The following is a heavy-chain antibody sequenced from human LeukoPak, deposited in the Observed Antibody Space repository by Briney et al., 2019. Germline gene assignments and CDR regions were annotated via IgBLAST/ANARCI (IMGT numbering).Heavy chain of an antibody. D-gene: IGHD2-15*01. J-gene: IGHJ4*02. CDR1: GGSISSSNW. CDR3: ARESKGDRSIDY. CDR2: IYHSGST. Sequence: PSETLSLTCAVSGGSISSSNWWSWVRQPPGKGLEWIGEIYHSGSTNYNPSLNPSLKSRVTISVDTSKNQFSLKLSSVTAADTAVYYCARESKGDRSIDYWGQGTLVTVSS. V-gene: IGHV4-4*02.